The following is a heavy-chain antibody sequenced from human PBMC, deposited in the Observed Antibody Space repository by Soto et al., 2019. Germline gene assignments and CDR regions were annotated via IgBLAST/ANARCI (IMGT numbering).Heavy chain of an antibody. CDR1: GFTFSTYI. J-gene: IGHJ5*02. CDR3: ARDNGIAGSFDP. D-gene: IGHD6-13*01. Sequence: GGSRRLSCAASGFTFSTYIMNWVRQAPGKGLEWISYITSSSTTIFYADSVKGRFTISRDNAKNSLYLQMNSLRDEDTSVYYCARDNGIAGSFDPWGQGTLVTVSS. V-gene: IGHV3-48*02. CDR2: ITSSSTTI.